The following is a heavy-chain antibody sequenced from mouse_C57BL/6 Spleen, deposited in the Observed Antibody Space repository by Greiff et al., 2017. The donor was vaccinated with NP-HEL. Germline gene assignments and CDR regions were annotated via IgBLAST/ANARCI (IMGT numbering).Heavy chain of an antibody. CDR3: ARSLGLLVDY. CDR1: GYAFSSSW. J-gene: IGHJ4*01. D-gene: IGHD2-3*01. V-gene: IGHV1-82*01. CDR2: IYPGDGDT. Sequence: QVQLQQSGPELVKPGASVKISCKASGYAFSSSWMNWVKQRPGKGLEWIGRIYPGDGDTNYNGKFKGKATLTADQSSSTAYMQLSSLTSEDSAVYFCARSLGLLVDYWGQGTSVTVSS.